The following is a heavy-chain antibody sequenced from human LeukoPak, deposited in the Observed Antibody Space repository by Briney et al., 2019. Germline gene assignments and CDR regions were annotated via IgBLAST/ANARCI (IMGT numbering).Heavy chain of an antibody. CDR2: ISPYDGNT. J-gene: IGHJ3*01. CDR3: ARGQLNGDAFDV. CDR1: GYTLISSG. Sequence: ASVKVSCKASGYTLISSGINWVRQAPGQGLEWIGWISPYDGNTNKVMKFQGRITLTTDTSTSTAYLELGSLRSDDTAVYYCARGQLNGDAFDVWGQGTMVTVSS. V-gene: IGHV1-18*01. D-gene: IGHD1-1*01.